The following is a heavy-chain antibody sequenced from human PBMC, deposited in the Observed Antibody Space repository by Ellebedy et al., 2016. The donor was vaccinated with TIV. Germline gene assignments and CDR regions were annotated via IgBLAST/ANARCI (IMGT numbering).Heavy chain of an antibody. Sequence: MPSETLSLTCTVSGGSIRPSSWSWIRQPPGKGLEWVGSVYHTGSTNYNPSLKRRVTMSVDVSKSQFSLNLGSVSAADTAIYYCARGASGWYVDNWGQGTLVTVSS. V-gene: IGHV4-59*01. D-gene: IGHD6-19*01. CDR1: GGSIRPSS. CDR3: ARGASGWYVDN. J-gene: IGHJ4*02. CDR2: VYHTGST.